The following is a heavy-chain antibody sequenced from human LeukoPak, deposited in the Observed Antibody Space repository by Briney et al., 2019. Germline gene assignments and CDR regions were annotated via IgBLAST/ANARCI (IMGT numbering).Heavy chain of an antibody. CDR3: ARAAYSSTWYSRYFDL. CDR1: GFTFSSYD. Sequence: GGALRLSCAASGFTFSSYDIHWVRQATGKGLEWVSGIGTAGEIYYPGSVKGRFTISRENAKNSLYLQMNSLRAGDTAVYYCARAAYSSTWYSRYFDLWGRGTLVTVSS. V-gene: IGHV3-13*01. J-gene: IGHJ2*01. D-gene: IGHD6-13*01. CDR2: IGTAGEI.